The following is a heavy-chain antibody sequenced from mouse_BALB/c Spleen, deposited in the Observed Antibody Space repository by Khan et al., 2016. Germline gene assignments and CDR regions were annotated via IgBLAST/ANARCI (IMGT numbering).Heavy chain of an antibody. J-gene: IGHJ2*01. V-gene: IGHV9-1*02. CDR2: INTYTGKP. D-gene: IGHD1-1*01. Sequence: QFQLVQSGPELKKPGETVKISCKASGYTLTNYGMNWVKQAPGKGLKWMGWINTYTGKPTYSDDFKGRFAFSLETSASTAYLQINSLKNEDMATYFCARHYYGGRGNYCDYWGQGTTLTVSS. CDR3: ARHYYGGRGNYCDY. CDR1: GYTLTNYG.